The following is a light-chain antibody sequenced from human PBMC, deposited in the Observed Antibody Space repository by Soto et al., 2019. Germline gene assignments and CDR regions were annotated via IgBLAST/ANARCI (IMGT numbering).Light chain of an antibody. CDR3: RSYTSSSTYV. CDR2: DVT. V-gene: IGLV2-14*03. J-gene: IGLJ1*01. Sequence: QSVRTKPASVSGSPGRAIAISCTGTSSDVGAYNYVSWYQQHPGKAPKLMIFDVTNRPSGVSDRFSGSKSGNTASLTISGLQAEDKADYYCRSYTSSSTYVFGTGTKVTV. CDR1: SSDVGAYNY.